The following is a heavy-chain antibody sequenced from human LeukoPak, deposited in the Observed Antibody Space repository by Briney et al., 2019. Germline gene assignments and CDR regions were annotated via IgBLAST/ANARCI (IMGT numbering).Heavy chain of an antibody. CDR3: AKARYCSSTSCPDNWFDP. Sequence: PGGSLRLSCAASGFTFDDYTMHWVRQAPGKGLEWVSLISWDGGSTYYADSVKGRFTIPRDNSKNSLYLQMNSLRTEDTALYYCAKARYCSSTSCPDNWFDPWGQGTLVTVSS. V-gene: IGHV3-43*01. CDR1: GFTFDDYT. D-gene: IGHD2-2*01. CDR2: ISWDGGST. J-gene: IGHJ5*02.